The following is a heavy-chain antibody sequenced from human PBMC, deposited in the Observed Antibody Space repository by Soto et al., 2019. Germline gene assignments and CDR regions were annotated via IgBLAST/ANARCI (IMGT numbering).Heavy chain of an antibody. V-gene: IGHV1-24*01. CDR1: GYTLTKLS. J-gene: IGHJ4*02. Sequence: GASVKVSCKVSGYTLTKLSMHWVRQAPGKGLEWMGGFDPEDGETIYAQKFQGRVTMTEDTSTDTAYMELSSLRSEDTAVYYCATVGRLRLGELSYFDYWGQGTLVTVSS. D-gene: IGHD3-16*02. CDR2: FDPEDGET. CDR3: ATVGRLRLGELSYFDY.